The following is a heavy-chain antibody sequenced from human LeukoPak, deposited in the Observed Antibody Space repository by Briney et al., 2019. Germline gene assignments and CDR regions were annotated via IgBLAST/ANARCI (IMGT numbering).Heavy chain of an antibody. CDR1: GFTFDDYA. Sequence: GGSLRLSCAASGFTFDDYAMHWVRQAPGKGLEWVSLISGDGGTTDYADSVRGRFTISRDNSKSSLYLQMNSLRTEDTALYYCACAKEIRGGFPDYWGQGTLVTVPS. V-gene: IGHV3-43*02. CDR2: ISGDGGTT. J-gene: IGHJ4*02. D-gene: IGHD3-10*01. CDR3: ACAKEIRGGFPDY.